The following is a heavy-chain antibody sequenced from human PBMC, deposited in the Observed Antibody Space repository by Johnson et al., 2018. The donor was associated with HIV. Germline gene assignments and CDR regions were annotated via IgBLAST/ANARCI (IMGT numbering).Heavy chain of an antibody. CDR2: IGTAGDP. J-gene: IGHJ3*02. D-gene: IGHD1-26*01. V-gene: IGHV3-13*05. Sequence: VQLVESGGGLVQPGGSLRLSCAASGFTFSNYDMHWVRQPTGKGLEWVSVIGTAGDPYYPGSVQGRFTISIENAKNSLYLQMKSLRAWDTAVYYCAMVSGSYNLVNGAFDIWGQGTMVTVSS. CDR1: GFTFSNYD. CDR3: AMVSGSYNLVNGAFDI.